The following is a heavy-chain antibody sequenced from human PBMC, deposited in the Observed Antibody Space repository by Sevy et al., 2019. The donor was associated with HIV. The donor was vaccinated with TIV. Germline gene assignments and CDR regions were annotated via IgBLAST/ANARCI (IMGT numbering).Heavy chain of an antibody. CDR1: GFTFDDYA. CDR2: ISWNSGSI. J-gene: IGHJ4*01. V-gene: IGHV3-9*01. D-gene: IGHD2-21*02. Sequence: GGSLRLSCAASGFTFDDYAMHWVRQAPGKGLEWVSGISWNSGSIGYADSVKGRFTISRDNAKNSLYLQMNSLRAEDTALYYCAKDRAGDGFWTANFDYWGQEPWSPSPQ. CDR3: AKDRAGDGFWTANFDY.